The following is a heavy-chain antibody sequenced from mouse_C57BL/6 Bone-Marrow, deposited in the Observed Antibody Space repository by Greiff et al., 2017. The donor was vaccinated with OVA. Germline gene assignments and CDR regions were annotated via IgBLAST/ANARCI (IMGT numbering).Heavy chain of an antibody. J-gene: IGHJ4*01. CDR3: ARKDGYDYAMDY. D-gene: IGHD2-2*01. CDR1: GYTFTSYW. CDR2: IDPSDSYT. V-gene: IGHV1-50*01. Sequence: QVQLQQSGAELVKPGASVKLSCKASGYTFTSYWMQWVKQRPGQGLEWIGEIDPSDSYTNYNQKFKGKATLTVDTSSSTAYMQLSSLTSEDSAVYYCARKDGYDYAMDYWGQGTSVTVSS.